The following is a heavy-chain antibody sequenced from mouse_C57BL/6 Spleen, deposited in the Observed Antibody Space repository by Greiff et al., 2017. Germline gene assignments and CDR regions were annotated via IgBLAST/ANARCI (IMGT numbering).Heavy chain of an antibody. D-gene: IGHD4-1*01. V-gene: IGHV1-64*01. CDR3: ARSNWEGDYCDY. CDR1: GYTFTSYW. CDR2: IHPNSGST. J-gene: IGHJ2*01. Sequence: QVQLQQPGAELVKPGASVKLSCKASGYTFTSYWMHWVKQRPGQGLEWIGMIHPNSGSTNYNEKFKSKATLTVDKSSSTAYMQLSSLTSEDSAVYYCARSNWEGDYCDYWGQGTTLTVSS.